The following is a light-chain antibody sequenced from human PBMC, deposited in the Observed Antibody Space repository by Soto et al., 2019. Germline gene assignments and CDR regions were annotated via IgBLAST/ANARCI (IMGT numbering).Light chain of an antibody. CDR3: QHYSTYLGT. CDR2: KAS. Sequence: DIPMTQSPSTLSASVGDRVTITCRASQSISGWLAWYQHKTGKAPKLLISKASSLESGVPLMFSGSESGTEFTLTISSLQHDDFATYYCQHYSTYLGTFGQGTKVEIK. V-gene: IGKV1-5*03. CDR1: QSISGW. J-gene: IGKJ1*01.